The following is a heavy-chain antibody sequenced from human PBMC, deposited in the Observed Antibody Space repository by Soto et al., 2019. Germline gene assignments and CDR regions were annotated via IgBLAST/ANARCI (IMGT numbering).Heavy chain of an antibody. V-gene: IGHV3-23*01. CDR2: ISGSGGST. CDR3: AKGDLGSSYTLGYYYYMDV. CDR1: GFTFSSYA. J-gene: IGHJ6*03. D-gene: IGHD3-16*02. Sequence: GGSLRLSCAASGFTFSSYAMSWVRQAPGKGLEWVSAISGSGGSTYYADSVKGRFTISRDNSKNTLYLQMNSLRAEDTAVYYCAKGDLGSSYTLGYYYYMDVWGKGTTVTVSS.